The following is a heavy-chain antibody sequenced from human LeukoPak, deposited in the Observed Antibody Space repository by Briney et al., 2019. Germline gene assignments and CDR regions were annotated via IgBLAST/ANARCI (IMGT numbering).Heavy chain of an antibody. CDR3: ARYWGPYDNSGAYFDY. D-gene: IGHD3-22*01. CDR2: IHYTGST. J-gene: IGHJ4*02. Sequence: SETLSLTCTVSGDSISSSSYYWVWLRQPPGKGLEWVATIHYTGSTYYNPSLKSRVTISVDTSKNQFSLKLSSVTAADTAMYYCARYWGPYDNSGAYFDYWGQGTLVTVSS. V-gene: IGHV4-39*01. CDR1: GDSISSSSYY.